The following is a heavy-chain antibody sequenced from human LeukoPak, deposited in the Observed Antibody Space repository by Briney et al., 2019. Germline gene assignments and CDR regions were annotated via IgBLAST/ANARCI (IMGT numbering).Heavy chain of an antibody. Sequence: GGSLRLSCAASGFTFTSYAMGWVRQAPGKGLEWVSGISAGGGGTYYADSVEGRFTISRDNSKSTLYLQMNSLRAEDTAIYYCAKDLRSGSNYGFFDYWGQGTLVTVSS. V-gene: IGHV3-23*01. D-gene: IGHD3-10*01. J-gene: IGHJ4*02. CDR2: ISAGGGGT. CDR3: AKDLRSGSNYGFFDY. CDR1: GFTFTSYA.